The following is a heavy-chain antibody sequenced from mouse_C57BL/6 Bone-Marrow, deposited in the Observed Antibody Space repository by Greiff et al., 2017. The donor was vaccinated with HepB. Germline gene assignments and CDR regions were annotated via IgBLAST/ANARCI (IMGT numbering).Heavy chain of an antibody. J-gene: IGHJ4*01. Sequence: EVQLVESGPGLVKPSQSLSLTCSVTGYSITSGYYWNWIRQFPGNKLEWMGYISYDGSNNYNPSLKNRISITRDTSKNQFFLKLNSVTTEDTATYYCATYDYVIHYAMDYWGQGTSVTVSS. CDR2: ISYDGSN. CDR3: ATYDYVIHYAMDY. D-gene: IGHD2-4*01. V-gene: IGHV3-6*01. CDR1: GYSITSGYY.